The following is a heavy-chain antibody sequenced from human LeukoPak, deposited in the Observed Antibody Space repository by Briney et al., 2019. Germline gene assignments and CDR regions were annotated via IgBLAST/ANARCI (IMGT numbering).Heavy chain of an antibody. J-gene: IGHJ3*02. CDR3: ARDNEEGAFDI. D-gene: IGHD1-1*01. CDR1: GFTFRTYS. Sequence: GGSLRLSCAASGFTFRTYSMNSVRQAPGEGLEWVSYISGSSSTIYYADPLQGRFTISRDNAKNSLSLQLNSLRDEAPALYYCARDNEEGAFDIWGQGTMVTVSS. CDR2: ISGSSSTI. V-gene: IGHV3-48*02.